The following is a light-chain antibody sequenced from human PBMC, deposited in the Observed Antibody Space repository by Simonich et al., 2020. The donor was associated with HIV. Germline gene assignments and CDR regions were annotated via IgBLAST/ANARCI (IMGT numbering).Light chain of an antibody. J-gene: IGLJ3*02. CDR2: RNN. CDR3: AAWDDSLNGPV. Sequence: QSVLTQPPSASGTPGQRVTISCSGSSTNIGSSTVYWYQQLPGAAPKLLIYRNNQRSSGVPDRFSGSKSGTSASLAISGRQSEDEADYYCAAWDDSLNGPVFGGGTKLTVL. V-gene: IGLV1-44*01. CDR1: STNIGSST.